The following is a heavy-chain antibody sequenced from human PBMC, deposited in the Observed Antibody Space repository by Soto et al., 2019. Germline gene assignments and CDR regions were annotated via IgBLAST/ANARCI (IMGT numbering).Heavy chain of an antibody. D-gene: IGHD3-22*01. J-gene: IGHJ5*02. Sequence: KTSETLSLTCTVSGGSISSGDYYWSWIRQPPGKGLEWIGYIYYSGSTYYNPSLKSRVTISVDTSKNQFSLKLSSVTAADTAVYYCARLPDYYDYWFDPWGQGTLVTVSS. CDR2: IYYSGST. V-gene: IGHV4-30-4*01. CDR1: GGSISSGDYY. CDR3: ARLPDYYDYWFDP.